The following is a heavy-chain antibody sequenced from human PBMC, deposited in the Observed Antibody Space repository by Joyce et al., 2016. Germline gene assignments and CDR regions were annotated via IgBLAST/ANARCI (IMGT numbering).Heavy chain of an antibody. Sequence: QVQLQQWGAGLLKTSETLSLTCAVYSGPFSGFFWSWVRQPPGKGLEWIGDITNSEATHDNPSLKSRLTMSVDTSRKEFSLKLSSVTVADTAIYYCARSQWLAPLMYWGQGTPVTVSS. CDR1: SGPFSGFF. CDR2: ITNSEAT. V-gene: IGHV4-34*02. D-gene: IGHD6-19*01. J-gene: IGHJ4*02. CDR3: ARSQWLAPLMY.